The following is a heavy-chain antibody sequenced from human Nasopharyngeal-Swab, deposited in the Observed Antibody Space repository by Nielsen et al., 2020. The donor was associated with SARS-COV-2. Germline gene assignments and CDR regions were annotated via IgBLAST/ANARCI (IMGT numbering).Heavy chain of an antibody. Sequence: WIRQPPGKGLEWIGEINHSGSTNYNPSLKSRVTISVDTSKNQFSLKLSSVTAADTAVYYCARGLPMVRGVIRTSWLDPWGQGTLVTVSS. V-gene: IGHV4-34*01. CDR3: ARGLPMVRGVIRTSWLDP. CDR2: INHSGST. J-gene: IGHJ5*02. D-gene: IGHD3-10*01.